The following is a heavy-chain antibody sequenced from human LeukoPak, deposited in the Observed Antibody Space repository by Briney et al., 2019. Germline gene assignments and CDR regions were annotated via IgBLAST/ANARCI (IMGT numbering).Heavy chain of an antibody. V-gene: IGHV1-2*02. CDR2: INPNSGGT. D-gene: IGHD3-16*01. CDR3: ARDVGLGATYYYYYGMDV. J-gene: IGHJ6*02. Sequence: GASVKVSCKASGYTLTGYYMHWLRQAPGQGLEWMGWINPNSGGTNYAQKFQGRVTMTRDTSISTAYMEMSRLRSDDTAVYYCARDVGLGATYYYYYGMDVWGQGTTVTVSS. CDR1: GYTLTGYY.